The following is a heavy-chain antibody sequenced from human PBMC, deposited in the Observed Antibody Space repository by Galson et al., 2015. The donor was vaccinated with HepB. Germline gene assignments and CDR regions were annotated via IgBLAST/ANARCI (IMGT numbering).Heavy chain of an antibody. Sequence: SVKVSCKASGGTFSSYAISWVRQAPGQGLEWMGGIIPIFGTANYAQKFQGRVTITADESTSTAYMELSSLRSEDTAVYYCARAWVPAVRQLGYCSSTSCSGGNAFDIWGQGTMVTVSS. V-gene: IGHV1-69*13. D-gene: IGHD2-2*01. CDR1: GGTFSSYA. J-gene: IGHJ3*02. CDR2: IIPIFGTA. CDR3: ARAWVPAVRQLGYCSSTSCSGGNAFDI.